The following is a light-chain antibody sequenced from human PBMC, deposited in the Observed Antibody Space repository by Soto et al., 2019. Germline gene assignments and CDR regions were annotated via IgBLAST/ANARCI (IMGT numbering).Light chain of an antibody. J-gene: IGKJ2*01. V-gene: IGKV1-39*01. CDR2: TAY. CDR1: QSIGPY. CDR3: QQSHSMPWT. Sequence: DISLTQSPSSLSASVGDRVIISCRASQSIGPYLNWFQQKPGQAPKLLIFTAYHLQSGVPSRFSGSGSGTDVSLAISSLQPEDFATYYCQQSHSMPWTFGQGTRVEIK.